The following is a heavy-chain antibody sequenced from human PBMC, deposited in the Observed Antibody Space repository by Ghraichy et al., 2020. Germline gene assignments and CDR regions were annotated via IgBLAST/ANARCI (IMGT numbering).Heavy chain of an antibody. CDR3: ARDDISKGLVP. CDR2: IYYSGST. J-gene: IGHJ5*02. Sequence: SETLSLTCTVSGGSISSYYWSWIRQPPGKGLEWIGYIYYSGSTNYNPSLKSRVTISVDTSKNQFSLKLSSVTAADTAVYYCARDDISKGLVPWGQGTLVTVSS. V-gene: IGHV4-59*01. CDR1: GGSISSYY. D-gene: IGHD6-19*01.